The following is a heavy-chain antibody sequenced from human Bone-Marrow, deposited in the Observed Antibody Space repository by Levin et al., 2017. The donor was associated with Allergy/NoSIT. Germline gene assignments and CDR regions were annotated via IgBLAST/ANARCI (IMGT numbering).Heavy chain of an antibody. CDR1: GFTFNSRS. Sequence: GGSLRLSCVASGFTFNSRSMSWVRHASGKGLEWLSYIDAGGSTTHYADSVKGRFTISRDNARNSLYLQMNSLRGEDTAVYYCVRDYRTRTDAFDVWGQGTEVIVSS. J-gene: IGHJ3*01. CDR2: IDAGGSTT. V-gene: IGHV3-48*01. D-gene: IGHD1-14*01. CDR3: VRDYRTRTDAFDV.